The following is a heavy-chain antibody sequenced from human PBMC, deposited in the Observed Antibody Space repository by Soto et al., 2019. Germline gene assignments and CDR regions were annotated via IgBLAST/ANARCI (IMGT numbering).Heavy chain of an antibody. V-gene: IGHV1-2*02. CDR2: INPNSGGT. J-gene: IGHJ5*02. D-gene: IGHD3-3*01. Sequence: QVQLVQSGAEVKKPGASVKVSCKASGYTFTGYYMHWVRQAPGQGLEWMGWINPNSGGTNYAQKFQGRVTMTRDTSISTAYMELSRLRADDTAVYYCARAVRFLEWLPTDWFDPWGQGTLVTVSS. CDR3: ARAVRFLEWLPTDWFDP. CDR1: GYTFTGYY.